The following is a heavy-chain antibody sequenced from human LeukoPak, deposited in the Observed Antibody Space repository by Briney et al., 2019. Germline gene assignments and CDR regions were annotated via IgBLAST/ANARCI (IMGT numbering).Heavy chain of an antibody. Sequence: GGSLRLSCAASGFTFSDYYMSWIRQAPGKGLEWVSYISGSGSSTYYAGSVKGRFTISRDNAKNSLYLQMNSLRAEDTAVYYCARLGYSSAWPYYSFGMDVWGQGTTVTVS. CDR1: GFTFSDYY. V-gene: IGHV3-11*01. D-gene: IGHD6-19*01. CDR3: ARLGYSSAWPYYSFGMDV. CDR2: ISGSGSST. J-gene: IGHJ6*02.